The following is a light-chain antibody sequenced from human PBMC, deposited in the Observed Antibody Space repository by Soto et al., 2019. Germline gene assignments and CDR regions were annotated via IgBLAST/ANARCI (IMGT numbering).Light chain of an antibody. Sequence: DIQMTQSPSTLSASVGDRVTITCRASQSIGSWLAWYQQKPGKAPKLLIYKASSLESGVPSRFSGSGSGTEFTLTISSLQSEDFASYYCQQYNSYSSTFGPGTKVDIK. CDR1: QSIGSW. CDR3: QQYNSYSST. J-gene: IGKJ3*01. V-gene: IGKV1-5*03. CDR2: KAS.